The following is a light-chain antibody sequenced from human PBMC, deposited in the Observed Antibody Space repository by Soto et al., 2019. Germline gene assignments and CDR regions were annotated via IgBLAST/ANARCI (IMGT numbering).Light chain of an antibody. CDR2: EAS. V-gene: IGKV3D-15*01. Sequence: EFVLTQSPGTLSLSPGERATLSCRASQTVSSSLAWYQQKPGQAPRLLIYEASNRATGIPARFSGSGPGTEFTLTISSLQSEDFAVYYCQQYNNWPRTFGQGTKVDIK. CDR3: QQYNNWPRT. CDR1: QTVSSS. J-gene: IGKJ1*01.